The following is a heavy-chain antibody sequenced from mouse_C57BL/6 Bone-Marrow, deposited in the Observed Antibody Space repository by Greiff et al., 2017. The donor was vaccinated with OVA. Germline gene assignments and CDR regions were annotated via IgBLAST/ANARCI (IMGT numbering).Heavy chain of an antibody. D-gene: IGHD2-3*01. CDR3: TTQNDGYFFFDY. J-gene: IGHJ2*01. Sequence: EVMLVESGAELVRPGASVKLSCTASGYNIKDYYMHWVKQRPEQGLEWIGRINPEAGDTEYAPKFQGKATMTADTSSNTAYLQLSSLTSEDTAVYYCTTQNDGYFFFDYWGQGATLTVSS. CDR1: GYNIKDYY. CDR2: INPEAGDT. V-gene: IGHV14-1*01.